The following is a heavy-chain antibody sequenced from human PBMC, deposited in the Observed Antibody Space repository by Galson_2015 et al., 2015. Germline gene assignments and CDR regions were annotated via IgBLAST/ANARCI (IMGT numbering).Heavy chain of an antibody. V-gene: IGHV4-38-2*02. J-gene: IGHJ4*02. CDR2: IYHSGST. D-gene: IGHD4-23*01. Sequence: ETLSLTCAVSRYSISSGYYWGWIRQPPGKGLEWIGSIYHSGSTYYNPSLKSRVTISVDTSKNQFSLKLSSVTAADTAVYYCARDLRYGGNEEEDYWGQGTLVTVSS. CDR3: ARDLRYGGNEEEDY. CDR1: RYSISSGYY.